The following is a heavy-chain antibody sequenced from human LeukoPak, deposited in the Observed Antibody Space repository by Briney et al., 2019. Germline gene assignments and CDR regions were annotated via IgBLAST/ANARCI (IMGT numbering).Heavy chain of an antibody. D-gene: IGHD4-17*01. V-gene: IGHV4-34*01. CDR1: GGSFSGYY. CDR3: ARDGTFTDYGDYGAYAC. Sequence: KASETLSLTCAVYGGSFSGYYWSWIRQPPGKGLEWIGEINHSGSTNYNPSLKSRVTISVDTSKNQFSLKLISVTAADTAVYYCARDGTFTDYGDYGAYACWGQGTLVTVSS. CDR2: INHSGST. J-gene: IGHJ4*02.